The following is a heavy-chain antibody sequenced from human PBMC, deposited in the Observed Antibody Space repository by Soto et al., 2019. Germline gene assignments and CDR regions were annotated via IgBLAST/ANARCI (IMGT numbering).Heavy chain of an antibody. CDR1: GGSISSRGYY. CDR2: IYYSGST. V-gene: IGHV4-39*01. J-gene: IGHJ5*02. CDR3: ATSNWFDP. Sequence: PSETLSLTCTVSGGSISSRGYYWGWIRQPPGTGLEWIGTIYYSGSTYYNPSLKSRVTISVDTYKNQFSLKLSSVTAADTAVYYCATSNWFDPWGQGTLFPVSS.